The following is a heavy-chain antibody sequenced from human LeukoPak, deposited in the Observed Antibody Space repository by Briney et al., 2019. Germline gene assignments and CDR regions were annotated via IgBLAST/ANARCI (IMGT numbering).Heavy chain of an antibody. CDR3: AKDRGATVTQEDAFDI. V-gene: IGHV3-9*01. Sequence: GGSLRLSCAGSGFTFDDYAMHWVRQAPGKGLEWVSTISWNSGNIGYADSVKGRFTISRDNAKNSLYLQMNSLRAEDTALYYCAKDRGATVTQEDAFDIWGQGTMVTVSS. J-gene: IGHJ3*02. D-gene: IGHD4-17*01. CDR1: GFTFDDYA. CDR2: ISWNSGNI.